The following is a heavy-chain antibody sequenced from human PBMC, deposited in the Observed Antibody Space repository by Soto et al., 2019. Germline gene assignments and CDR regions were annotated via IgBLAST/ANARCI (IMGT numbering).Heavy chain of an antibody. CDR1: GYTFTSYD. D-gene: IGHD2-15*01. CDR2: MNPNSGNT. CDR3: ARAFSGGRCKNPPCAI. Sequence: ASVKVSCKASGYTFTSYDINCVRQATGQGLEWMGWMNPNSGNTGYAQKFQGRVTTTRNTSISTAYMELSSLRSEDTAVYYCARAFSGGRCKNPPCAIWVQGKMVTVSS. V-gene: IGHV1-8*01. J-gene: IGHJ3*02.